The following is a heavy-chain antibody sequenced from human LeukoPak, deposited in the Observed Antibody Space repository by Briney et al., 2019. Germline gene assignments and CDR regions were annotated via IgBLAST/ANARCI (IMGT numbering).Heavy chain of an antibody. CDR2: ISSSSRYI. D-gene: IGHD3-9*01. V-gene: IGHV3-21*01. Sequence: GGSLRLSCAASGFTFSSYSMNWVRQAPGKGLEWVSSISSSSRYIYYADSVKGRFTISRDSAKNSLYLQMNNLRAEDTAVYHCARDRNDIPGHYGMDVWGKGTTVTVSS. CDR1: GFTFSSYS. J-gene: IGHJ6*04. CDR3: ARDRNDIPGHYGMDV.